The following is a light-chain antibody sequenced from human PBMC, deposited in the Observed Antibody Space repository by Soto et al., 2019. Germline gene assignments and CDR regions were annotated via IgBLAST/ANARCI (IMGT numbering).Light chain of an antibody. CDR2: DVS. J-gene: IGLJ1*01. CDR1: SSDVGAYNY. Sequence: QSALTQPASVSGSPGQSITNSCTGTSSDVGAYNYVSWYQQYPGKAPKLMIYDVSNRPSGVSDRFSGSKSGNTASLTISGLQAEDEADYYCNSFTSTTSTTPYVFGTGTKLTVL. CDR3: NSFTSTTSTTPYV. V-gene: IGLV2-14*01.